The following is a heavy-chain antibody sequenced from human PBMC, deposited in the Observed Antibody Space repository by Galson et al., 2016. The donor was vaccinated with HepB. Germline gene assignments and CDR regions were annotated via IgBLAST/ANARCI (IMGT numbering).Heavy chain of an antibody. CDR3: ARMSGWELGNYFFKS. D-gene: IGHD7-27*01. Sequence: SLRLSCAASGFTFGNFAMSWVRQAPGKGLEWVATIIGSGGRTFYADFVKGRFSISRDNSKSKLSLQMNSLRVDDTAVYYCARMSGWELGNYFFKSWGQGTLVTVSS. J-gene: IGHJ5*02. CDR1: GFTFGNFA. CDR2: IIGSGGRT. V-gene: IGHV3-23*01.